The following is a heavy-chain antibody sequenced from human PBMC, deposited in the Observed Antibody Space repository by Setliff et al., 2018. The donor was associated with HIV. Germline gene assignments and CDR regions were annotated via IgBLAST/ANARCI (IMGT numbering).Heavy chain of an antibody. CDR1: GGSVTSYH. V-gene: IGHV4-59*08. CDR3: GRLSETAMASFDS. D-gene: IGHD2-21*02. CDR2: IYKSGTT. J-gene: IGHJ4*02. Sequence: PSETLSLTCSVSGGSVTSYHWSWIRQPPGKGLEWIGYIYKSGTTNYSPSPKRRVTISAGPSKYQFSLKLTSVTAADTAVYYCGRLSETAMASFDSWGQGILVTVSS.